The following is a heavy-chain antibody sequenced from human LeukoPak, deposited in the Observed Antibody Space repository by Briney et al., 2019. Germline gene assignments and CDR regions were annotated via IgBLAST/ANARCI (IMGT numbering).Heavy chain of an antibody. CDR1: GFIFSNYN. V-gene: IGHV3-48*01. J-gene: IGHJ4*02. CDR2: ISSSSGTI. CDR3: TRALGYSYGYAVDY. Sequence: GGSLRLSCAASGFIFSNYNMNWVRQTPGKGLEWLSYISSSSGTIYYADSVKGRFTISGDNAKNSLYLQMNSLRAEDTAVYYCTRALGYSYGYAVDYWGQGTLVTVSS. D-gene: IGHD5-18*01.